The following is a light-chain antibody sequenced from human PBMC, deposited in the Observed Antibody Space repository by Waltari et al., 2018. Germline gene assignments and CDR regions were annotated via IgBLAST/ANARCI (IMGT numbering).Light chain of an antibody. CDR2: AAS. V-gene: IGKV1-8*01. Sequence: AIRMTQSPSSFSASTGDRVTITCRASQGLSSYLAWYQQKPGKAPKLLIYAASTLQSGVPSRFSGSGSGTDFTLTISCLQSEDFATYYCQQYYSYPRTFGQGTKVEIK. J-gene: IGKJ1*01. CDR1: QGLSSY. CDR3: QQYYSYPRT.